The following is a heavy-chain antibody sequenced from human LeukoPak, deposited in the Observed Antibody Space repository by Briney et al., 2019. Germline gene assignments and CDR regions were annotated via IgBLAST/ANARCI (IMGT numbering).Heavy chain of an antibody. V-gene: IGHV3-23*01. CDR1: GFTFRSYA. Sequence: GGSLRLSCAASGFTFRSYAMNWVRQAPGKGLEWVSTISGGGGTTYYADSVKGRFTISRDSSKNTPYLQMNSLRAEDTAAYYCAKGRRDGHNFDFDYWGQGTLVTVSS. CDR2: ISGGGGTT. CDR3: AKGRRDGHNFDFDY. D-gene: IGHD5-24*01. J-gene: IGHJ4*02.